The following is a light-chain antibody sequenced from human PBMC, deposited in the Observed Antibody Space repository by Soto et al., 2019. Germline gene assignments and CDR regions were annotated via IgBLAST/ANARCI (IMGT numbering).Light chain of an antibody. CDR1: QDIRND. CDR2: AAS. CDR3: LQGYNRPYT. V-gene: IGKV1-6*01. Sequence: AIQMTQSPSSLSASVGDRVTITCRASQDIRNDLGWYQQKPGQPPKVLIYAASNLQSGVPPRFSGSGSGTDFALTITRPQPEEVATYYCLQGYNRPYTFGQGTKLEF. J-gene: IGKJ2*01.